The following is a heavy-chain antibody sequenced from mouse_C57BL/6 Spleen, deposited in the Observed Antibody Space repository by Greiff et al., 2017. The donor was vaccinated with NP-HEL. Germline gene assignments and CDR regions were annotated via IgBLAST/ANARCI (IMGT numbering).Heavy chain of an antibody. CDR2: ISSGGSYT. CDR1: GFTFSSYG. D-gene: IGHD4-1*01. Sequence: EVQGVESGGDLVKPGGSLKLSCAASGFTFSSYGMSWVRQTPDKRLEWVATISSGGSYTYYPDSVKGRFTISRDNAKNTLYLQMSSLKSEDTAMYYCARQANWDKWFAYWGQGTLVTVSA. J-gene: IGHJ3*01. V-gene: IGHV5-6*01. CDR3: ARQANWDKWFAY.